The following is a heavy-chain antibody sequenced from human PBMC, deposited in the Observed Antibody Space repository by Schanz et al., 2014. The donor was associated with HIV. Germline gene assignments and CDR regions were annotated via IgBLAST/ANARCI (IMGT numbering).Heavy chain of an antibody. CDR1: GGTFSSSA. Sequence: QVQLVQSGAEVKKPGSSVKVFCRASGGTFSSSAISWVRQAPGQGLEWMGGIIPIFDTTNYAQKFQGRVTITADKSTSTVYMDLSSLRSEDTAVYYCARTYTGDWSTGADWGPGTLVTVSS. CDR2: IIPIFDTT. V-gene: IGHV1-69*06. J-gene: IGHJ4*02. D-gene: IGHD2-21*02. CDR3: ARTYTGDWSTGAD.